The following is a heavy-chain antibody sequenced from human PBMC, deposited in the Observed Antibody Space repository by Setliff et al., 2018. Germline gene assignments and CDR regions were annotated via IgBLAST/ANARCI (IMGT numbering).Heavy chain of an antibody. CDR1: GFTFSTHS. V-gene: IGHV3-21*04. Sequence: GGSLRLSCAASGFTFSTHSMNWVRQAPGKGLEWVSSISRSSTYIYYADSMKGRFTISRDNAKNSLYLQMNSLRAEDTALYYCARGDSLVSHWGQGTLVTVSS. CDR3: ARGDSLVSH. J-gene: IGHJ4*02. CDR2: ISRSSTYI. D-gene: IGHD3-9*01.